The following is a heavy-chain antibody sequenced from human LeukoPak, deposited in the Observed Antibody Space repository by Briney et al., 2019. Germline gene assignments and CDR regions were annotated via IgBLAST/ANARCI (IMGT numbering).Heavy chain of an antibody. D-gene: IGHD7-27*01. CDR2: ITTSDGNT. V-gene: IGHV3-23*01. CDR1: GFTFSSYT. CDR3: AKDGGLWVSAHWGDS. Sequence: GGSLRLSCAASGFTFSSYTMSWVRQAPGKGLEWVSTITTSDGNTYYVDSVKGRFTVSRDNSKNTLFLQMNSLRAEDTAVYYCAKDGGLWVSAHWGDSWGRGTLVTVSS. J-gene: IGHJ4*02.